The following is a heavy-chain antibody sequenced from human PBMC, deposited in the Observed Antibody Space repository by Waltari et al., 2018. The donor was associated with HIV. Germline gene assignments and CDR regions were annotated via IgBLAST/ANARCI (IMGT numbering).Heavy chain of an antibody. V-gene: IGHV3-74*01. CDR3: ARASHYFVCGTVDGDYDFDV. Sequence: VQLVESGGGSIKTGGSLRLSCAASGFSVSNHWMDWVRQGPGKGLVGVARINSDGDTSNYADAVKGRFVISRDNARNTVYLHLNSLRVEDTAVYFCARASHYFVCGTVDGDYDFDVWGRGTRVAVSS. CDR2: INSDGDTS. J-gene: IGHJ4*02. CDR1: GFSVSNHW. D-gene: IGHD4-17*01.